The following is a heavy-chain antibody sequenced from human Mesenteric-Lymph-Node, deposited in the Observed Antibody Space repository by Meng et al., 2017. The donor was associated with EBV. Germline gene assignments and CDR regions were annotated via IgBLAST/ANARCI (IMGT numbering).Heavy chain of an antibody. V-gene: IGHV4-30-4*01. CDR2: IYYSGST. J-gene: IGHJ4*02. Sequence: EPGPVLLNPSQTLSLTCAVSGGSIIIGGYYWSWIRQPPGKGLEWIGYIYYSGSTYYNPSLKSRVTISVDTSKNQFSLKLSSVTAADTAVYYCARVEQWLLYFDYWGQGTLVTVSS. D-gene: IGHD6-19*01. CDR1: GGSIIIGGYY. CDR3: ARVEQWLLYFDY.